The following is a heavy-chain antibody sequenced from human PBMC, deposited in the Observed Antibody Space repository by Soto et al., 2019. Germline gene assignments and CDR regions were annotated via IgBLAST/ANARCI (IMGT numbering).Heavy chain of an antibody. CDR3: ARFRFLGPPSSNNWFDP. Sequence: SETLSLTCTVSGGSISSYYWSWIRQPPGKGLEWIGYIYYSGSTNYNPSLKSRVTISVDTSKNQFSLKLSSVTAADTAVYYCARFRFLGPPSSNNWFDPWGQGTLVTVSS. D-gene: IGHD3-3*01. V-gene: IGHV4-59*01. CDR1: GGSISSYY. J-gene: IGHJ5*02. CDR2: IYYSGST.